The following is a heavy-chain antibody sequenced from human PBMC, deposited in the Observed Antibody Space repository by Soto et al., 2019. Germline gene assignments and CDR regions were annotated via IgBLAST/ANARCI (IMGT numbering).Heavy chain of an antibody. CDR2: ISYDGSNK. J-gene: IGHJ4*02. D-gene: IGHD6-13*01. CDR3: AKDCSAGIDY. V-gene: IGHV3-30*18. Sequence: QVQLVESGGGVVQPGRSLRLSCAASGFTFSSYGMHWVRQAPGKGLEWVAVISYDGSNKYYADSVKGRFTISRDNSKNTLYLQMNSLRAEDTAVYYCAKDCSAGIDYLGQGTLVTVSS. CDR1: GFTFSSYG.